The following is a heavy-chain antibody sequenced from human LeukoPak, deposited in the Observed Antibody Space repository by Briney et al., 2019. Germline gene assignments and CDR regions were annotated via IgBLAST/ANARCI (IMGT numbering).Heavy chain of an antibody. CDR1: GFTFSTYA. CDR3: ARRDSLYFDY. Sequence: GGSLRLSCAASGFTFSTYAMTWVRQAPGQGLEWVSSISGSGSGTYYADSVKGRFTISRDNSKNTLYLQMNSLRAEDTAVYYCARRDSLYFDYWGQGTLVTVSS. V-gene: IGHV3-23*01. CDR2: ISGSGSGT. D-gene: IGHD5-18*01. J-gene: IGHJ4*02.